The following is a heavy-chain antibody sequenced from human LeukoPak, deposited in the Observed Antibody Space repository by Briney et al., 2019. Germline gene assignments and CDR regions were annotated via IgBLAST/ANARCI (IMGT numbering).Heavy chain of an antibody. CDR1: GGSFSGYY. D-gene: IGHD6-13*01. CDR2: INHSGST. Sequence: SETLSLTCAVYGGSFSGYYWSWIRQPPGKGLEWIGEINHSGSTNYNPSLKSRVTISVDTSKNQFSLKLSSVTAADTAVYHCARAHSSSWGFDPWGQGTLVTVSS. J-gene: IGHJ5*02. V-gene: IGHV4-34*01. CDR3: ARAHSSSWGFDP.